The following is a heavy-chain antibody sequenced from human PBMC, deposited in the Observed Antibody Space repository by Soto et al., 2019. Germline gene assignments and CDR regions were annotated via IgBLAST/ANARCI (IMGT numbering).Heavy chain of an antibody. Sequence: GGSLRLSCAASGFTFSNYNMNWVRQAPGKGLEWVSHIGGARSTAIYYADSVKGRFTISRDNAENSLFLQLNSLRDEDAAVYYCARDFGYDDVWGQGTTVTVSS. CDR3: ARDFGYDDV. D-gene: IGHD3-22*01. J-gene: IGHJ6*02. V-gene: IGHV3-48*02. CDR2: IGGARSTAI. CDR1: GFTFSNYN.